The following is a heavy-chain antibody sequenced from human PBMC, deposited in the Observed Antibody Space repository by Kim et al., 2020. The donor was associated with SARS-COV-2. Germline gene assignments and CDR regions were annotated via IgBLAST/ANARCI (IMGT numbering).Heavy chain of an antibody. D-gene: IGHD3-22*01. CDR1: GFTFSSYA. V-gene: IGHV3-23*01. J-gene: IGHJ4*02. CDR2: ISGSGGST. CDR3: AKDPYYSADYYDSSGYKYYFDY. Sequence: GGSLRLSCAASGFTFSSYAMSWVRQAPGKGLEWVSAISGSGGSTYYADSVKGRFTISRDNSKNTLYLQMNSLRAEDTAVYYCAKDPYYSADYYDSSGYKYYFDYWGQGTLVTVSS.